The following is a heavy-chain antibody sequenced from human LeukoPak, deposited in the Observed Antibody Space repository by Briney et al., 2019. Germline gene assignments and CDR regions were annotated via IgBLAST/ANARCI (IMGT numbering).Heavy chain of an antibody. D-gene: IGHD6-13*01. V-gene: IGHV1-46*01. CDR3: ARDLRVAAAGYQSHEKWYYYGMDV. J-gene: IGHJ6*02. Sequence: ASVKVSCKASGYTFTSYYMHWVRQAPGQGLEWMGIINPSGGSTSYAQKFQGRVTMTRDTSTSTVYMELSSLRSEDTAVYYCARDLRVAAAGYQSHEKWYYYGMDVWGQGTTVTVSS. CDR2: INPSGGST. CDR1: GYTFTSYY.